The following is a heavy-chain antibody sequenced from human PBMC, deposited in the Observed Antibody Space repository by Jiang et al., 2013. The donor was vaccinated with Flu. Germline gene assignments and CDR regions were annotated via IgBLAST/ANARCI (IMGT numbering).Heavy chain of an antibody. V-gene: IGHV4-61*02. CDR3: ASTHCTVASCLHYYYGMDV. D-gene: IGHD2-2*01. CDR1: Y. CDR2: IYPSGST. J-gene: IGHJ6*02. Sequence: YWSWIRQPAGKGLEWIGRIYPSGSTDYNPSLKSRVTISIDTSEKQFSLKLNSVTAADTAVYYCASTHCTVASCLHYYYGMDVWGQGTTVTVSS.